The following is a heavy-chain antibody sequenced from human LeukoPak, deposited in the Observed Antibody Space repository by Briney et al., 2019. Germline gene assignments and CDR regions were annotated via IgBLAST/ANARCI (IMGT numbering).Heavy chain of an antibody. Sequence: PGGSLRLSCAASGFTFSSYAMHWVRQAPGKGLEWVAVISYDGNNKYYSDSVKGRFTISRDNSNNTLYLQMNSLRAEDTAVYYCARGRSHERNFDYWGQGTLVTVSS. CDR2: ISYDGNNK. CDR1: GFTFSSYA. D-gene: IGHD1-1*01. J-gene: IGHJ4*02. V-gene: IGHV3-30-3*01. CDR3: ARGRSHERNFDY.